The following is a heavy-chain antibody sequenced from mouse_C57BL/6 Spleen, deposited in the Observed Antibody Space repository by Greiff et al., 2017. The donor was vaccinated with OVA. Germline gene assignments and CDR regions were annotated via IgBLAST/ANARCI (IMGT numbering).Heavy chain of an antibody. V-gene: IGHV1-66*01. CDR1: GYSFTSYY. D-gene: IGHD2-3*01. CDR3: ARSGDGYYDYAMDY. J-gene: IGHJ4*01. CDR2: IYPGSGNT. Sequence: QVQLKESGPELVKPGASVKISCKASGYSFTSYYIHWVKQRPGQGLEWIGWIYPGSGNTKYNEKFKGKATLTADTSSSTAYMQLSSLTSEDSAVYYCARSGDGYYDYAMDYWGQGTSVTVSS.